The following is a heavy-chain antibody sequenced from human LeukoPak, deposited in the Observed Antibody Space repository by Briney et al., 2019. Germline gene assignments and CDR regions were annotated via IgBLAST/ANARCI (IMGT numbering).Heavy chain of an antibody. J-gene: IGHJ4*02. CDR1: GFIVSDDY. Sequence: GGSLRLSCAASGFIVSDDYISWVRQTPGKGLEWVSVIYSGGATFYADSVKGRFTISRDNSKNTVHLQMNSLRAEDTAVYYCASGGKYCTGGACYGDWGQGTLVTISS. CDR2: IYSGGAT. D-gene: IGHD2-8*02. V-gene: IGHV3-53*01. CDR3: ASGGKYCTGGACYGD.